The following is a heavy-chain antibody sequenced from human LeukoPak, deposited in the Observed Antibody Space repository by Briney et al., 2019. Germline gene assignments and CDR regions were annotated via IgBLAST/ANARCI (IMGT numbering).Heavy chain of an antibody. CDR2: IIPIFGTA. CDR3: ARADLTDCSGGSCYPRFDY. D-gene: IGHD2-15*01. Sequence: GSSVKVSCTASGGTFSSYAISWVRQAPGQGLEWMGGIIPIFGTANYAQKFQGRVTITADESTSTAYMELSSLRSEDTAVYYCARADLTDCSGGSCYPRFDYWGQGTLVTVSS. CDR1: GGTFSSYA. J-gene: IGHJ4*02. V-gene: IGHV1-69*01.